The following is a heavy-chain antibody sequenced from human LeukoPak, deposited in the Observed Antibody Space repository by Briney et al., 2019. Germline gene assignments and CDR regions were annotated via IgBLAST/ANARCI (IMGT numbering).Heavy chain of an antibody. Sequence: GGSLRLSCAASGFTFSSYAMSWVRQAPGKGLEWVSAISGSGGSTYYADSVKGRFTISRDNSKNTLYLQMNSPRAEDTAVYYCARDLYSSSWYRVPFYWGQGTLVTVSS. V-gene: IGHV3-23*01. CDR2: ISGSGGST. D-gene: IGHD6-13*01. J-gene: IGHJ4*02. CDR1: GFTFSSYA. CDR3: ARDLYSSSWYRVPFY.